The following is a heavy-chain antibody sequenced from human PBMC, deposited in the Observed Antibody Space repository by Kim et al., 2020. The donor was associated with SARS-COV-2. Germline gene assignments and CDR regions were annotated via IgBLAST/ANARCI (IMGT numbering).Heavy chain of an antibody. CDR2: IIPIFGTA. J-gene: IGHJ6*02. V-gene: IGHV1-69*13. CDR3: ARALPQNSSSGPKLYYYYGMDV. CDR1: GGTFSSYA. D-gene: IGHD6-6*01. Sequence: SVKVSCKASGGTFSSYAISWVRQAPGQGLEWMGGIIPIFGTANYAQKFQGRVTITADESTSTAYMELSSLRSEDTAVYYCARALPQNSSSGPKLYYYYGMDVWGQGTTVTVSS.